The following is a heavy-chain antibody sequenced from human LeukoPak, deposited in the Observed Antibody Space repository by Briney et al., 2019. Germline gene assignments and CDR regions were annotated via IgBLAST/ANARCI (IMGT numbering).Heavy chain of an antibody. CDR1: GFTFSSYS. CDR2: ISSGSSTT. V-gene: IGHV3-48*01. J-gene: IGHJ5*02. D-gene: IGHD6-6*01. CDR3: ARDERYSSSLDP. Sequence: GGSLRLSCAASGFTFSSYSMNWVRQAPGKGLEWVSYISSGSSTTYYADSVKGRFTISKDNAKNSLFLQMNSLRAEDTAVYYCARDERYSSSLDPWGQGTLVTVSS.